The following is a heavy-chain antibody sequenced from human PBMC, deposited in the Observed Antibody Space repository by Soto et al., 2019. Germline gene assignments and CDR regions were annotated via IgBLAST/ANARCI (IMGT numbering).Heavy chain of an antibody. J-gene: IGHJ5*02. D-gene: IGHD3-3*01. Sequence: QVQLVQSGAEVKKPGSSVKVSCKASGGTFSSYAISWVRQAPGQGLEWMGGIIPIFGTANYAQKFQGRVTITADKSPSTAYMELSSLRSEDTAVYYCAKKKDFWRGYSPGWFDPWGQGTLVTVSS. CDR3: AKKKDFWRGYSPGWFDP. CDR1: GGTFSSYA. V-gene: IGHV1-69*06. CDR2: IIPIFGTA.